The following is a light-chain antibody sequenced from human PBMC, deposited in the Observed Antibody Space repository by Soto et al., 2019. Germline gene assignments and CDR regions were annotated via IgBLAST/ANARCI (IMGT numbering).Light chain of an antibody. CDR3: QQYNSYSLLT. J-gene: IGKJ4*01. Sequence: DVPLTQSPSTLSASVGDRVTITCRASQTISRWLAWYQQKPGKAPKLLIYDVSSLESGVQGRFSGSGSGTEFTLTLSSLQPDDFATYYCQQYNSYSLLTFGGGTKVEI. CDR2: DVS. CDR1: QTISRW. V-gene: IGKV1-5*01.